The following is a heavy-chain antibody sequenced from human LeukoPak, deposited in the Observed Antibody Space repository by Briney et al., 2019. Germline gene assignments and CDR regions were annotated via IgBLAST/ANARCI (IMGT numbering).Heavy chain of an antibody. V-gene: IGHV3-21*01. Sequence: GGSLRLSCAASGFTFIRNSMNWVRQAPGKGLEWVSSISSSSSYIYYADSVKGRFTISRDNAKNSLYLQMNSLRAEDTAVYYCARYSDFSGLSDYWGQGTLVTVSS. CDR1: GFTFIRNS. CDR2: ISSSSSYI. D-gene: IGHD2-15*01. J-gene: IGHJ4*02. CDR3: ARYSDFSGLSDY.